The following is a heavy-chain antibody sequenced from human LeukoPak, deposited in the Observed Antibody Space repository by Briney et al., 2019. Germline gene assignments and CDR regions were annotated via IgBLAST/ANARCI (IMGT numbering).Heavy chain of an antibody. V-gene: IGHV4-4*02. CDR2: IYYSGST. CDR3: ARLPSSSWYYFDY. D-gene: IGHD6-13*01. Sequence: SETLSLTCAVSGGSIKSNNWWSWVRQPPGKGLEWIGYIYYSGSTNYNPSLKSRVTISVDTSKNQFSLKLSSVTAADTAVYYCARLPSSSWYYFDYWGQGTLVTVSS. CDR1: GGSIKSNNW. J-gene: IGHJ4*02.